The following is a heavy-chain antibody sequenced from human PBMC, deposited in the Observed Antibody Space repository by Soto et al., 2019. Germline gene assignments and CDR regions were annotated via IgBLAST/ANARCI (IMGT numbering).Heavy chain of an antibody. J-gene: IGHJ4*02. CDR1: GGSISSYY. Sequence: SETLSLTCTVSGGSISSYYWSWIRQPPGKGLEWIGYMYHSGSTYYNPSLKSRVTISIDRSKNQFSLKLSSVTAADTAVYYCVRRHGLTVDAYYWGQGTLVTVSS. CDR2: MYHSGST. D-gene: IGHD2-21*02. V-gene: IGHV4-59*04. CDR3: VRRHGLTVDAYY.